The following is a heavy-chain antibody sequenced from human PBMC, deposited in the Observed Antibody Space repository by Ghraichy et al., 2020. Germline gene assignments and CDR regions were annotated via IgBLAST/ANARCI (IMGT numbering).Heavy chain of an antibody. D-gene: IGHD1-7*01. Sequence: GGSLRLSCAASGFTFSNYWMSWVRQAPGKGLEWVANIKEDGSEKYYVDSVKGRFTISRDNAKNSLYLQMNSLRAEDTAVYYCERDIVWNYAGTDYWCQGTLVTVAS. CDR3: ERDIVWNYAGTDY. J-gene: IGHJ4*02. CDR2: IKEDGSEK. V-gene: IGHV3-7*01. CDR1: GFTFSNYW.